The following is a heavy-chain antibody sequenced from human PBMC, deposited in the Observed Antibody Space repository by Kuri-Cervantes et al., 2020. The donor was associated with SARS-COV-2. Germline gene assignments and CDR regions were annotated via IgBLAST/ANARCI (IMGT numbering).Heavy chain of an antibody. D-gene: IGHD1-26*01. Sequence: ASVKVSCKASGYTFTSYDINWVRQATGRGLEWMGWMNPNSGNTGYAQKFQGRVTITRNTSISTAYMELSSLRSEDTAVYYCASSGSYSPFDYWGQGTLVTVSS. CDR2: MNPNSGNT. CDR1: GYTFTSYD. J-gene: IGHJ4*02. V-gene: IGHV1-8*03. CDR3: ASSGSYSPFDY.